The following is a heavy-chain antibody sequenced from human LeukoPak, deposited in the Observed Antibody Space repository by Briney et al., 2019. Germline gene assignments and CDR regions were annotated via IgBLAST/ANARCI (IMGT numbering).Heavy chain of an antibody. CDR1: GGSFSGYY. V-gene: IGHV4-34*01. D-gene: IGHD7-27*01. CDR3: ARAVLGRYYYYYYTDV. Sequence: SETLSLTCAVYGGSFSGYYWSWIRQPPGKGLEWIGEINHSGSTNYNPSLKSRVTISVDTSKNQFSLKLSSVTAADTAVYYCARAVLGRYYYYYYTDVWGKGTTVTVSS. CDR2: INHSGST. J-gene: IGHJ6*03.